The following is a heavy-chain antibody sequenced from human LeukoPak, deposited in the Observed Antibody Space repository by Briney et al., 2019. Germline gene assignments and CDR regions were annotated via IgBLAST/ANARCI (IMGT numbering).Heavy chain of an antibody. CDR2: TYYSGST. V-gene: IGHV4-39*01. CDR1: GGSISSSSYY. J-gene: IGHJ4*02. CDR3: ARHQGIAAACFDY. D-gene: IGHD6-13*01. Sequence: PSETLSPTCTVSGGSISSSSYYWGWIRQPPGKGLEWIGSTYYSGSTYYNPSLKSRVTISVDTSKNQFSLKLSSVTAADTAVYYCARHQGIAAACFDYWGQGTLVTVSS.